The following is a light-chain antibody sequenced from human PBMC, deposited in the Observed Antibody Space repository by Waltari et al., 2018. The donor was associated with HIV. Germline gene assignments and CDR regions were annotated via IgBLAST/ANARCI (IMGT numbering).Light chain of an antibody. J-gene: IGKJ1*01. CDR2: DAS. CDR1: QSVGSY. V-gene: IGKV3-11*01. CDR3: QQRSDWPPR. Sequence: EIVLTQSPATLSLSPGERATLSCRASQSVGSYLGWYQQKPGQAPRLLIYDASNRATVIPARFSGSGSGTDFTLTISSLEPEDFAVYYCQQRSDWPPRFGQGTKVEIK.